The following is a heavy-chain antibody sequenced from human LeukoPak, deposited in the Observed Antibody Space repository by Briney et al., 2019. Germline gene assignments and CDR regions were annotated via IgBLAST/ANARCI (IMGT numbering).Heavy chain of an antibody. CDR3: ARGPNYYGSGSYLDY. J-gene: IGHJ4*02. CDR1: GYTLTELS. D-gene: IGHD3-10*01. Sequence: ASVKVSCKVSGYTLTELSMHWVRQAPGKGLEWMGGFDPEDGETIYAQKFQGRVTITADKSTSTAYMELSSLRSEDTAVYYCARGPNYYGSGSYLDYWGQGTLVTVSS. V-gene: IGHV1-24*01. CDR2: FDPEDGET.